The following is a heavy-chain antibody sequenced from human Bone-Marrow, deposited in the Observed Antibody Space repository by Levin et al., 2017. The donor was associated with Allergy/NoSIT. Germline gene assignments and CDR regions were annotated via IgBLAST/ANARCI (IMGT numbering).Heavy chain of an antibody. CDR2: IGNSGGNT. Sequence: PGESLKISCGASGFTFSNYAMHWVRQAPGKGLEWVSSIGNSGGNTYYADSVKGRFTISRDNSKDTLYLQMNSLRPEDTAVFYCAKDRDKYGWDFDYWGRGTLVTVSS. CDR1: GFTFSNYA. D-gene: IGHD3-10*01. V-gene: IGHV3-23*01. J-gene: IGHJ4*02. CDR3: AKDRDKYGWDFDY.